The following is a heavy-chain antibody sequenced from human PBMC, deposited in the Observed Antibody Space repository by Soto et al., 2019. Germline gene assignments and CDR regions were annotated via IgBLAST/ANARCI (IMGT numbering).Heavy chain of an antibody. CDR2: ISSSSSTI. D-gene: IGHD2-2*02. J-gene: IGHJ6*02. Sequence: GGSLRLSCAASGFTFSSYSMNWVRQAPGKGLEWVSYISSSSSTIYHADSVKGRFTISRDNAKNSLYLQMNSLRDEDTAVYYCARGRYCSSTSCYTRWAYYYYGMDVWGQGTTVTVSS. V-gene: IGHV3-48*02. CDR1: GFTFSSYS. CDR3: ARGRYCSSTSCYTRWAYYYYGMDV.